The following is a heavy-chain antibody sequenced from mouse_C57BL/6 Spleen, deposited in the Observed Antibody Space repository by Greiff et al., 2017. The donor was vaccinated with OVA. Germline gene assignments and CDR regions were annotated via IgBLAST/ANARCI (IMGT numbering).Heavy chain of an antibody. J-gene: IGHJ3*01. CDR2: IYPGDGDT. CDR1: GYAFSSSW. D-gene: IGHD2-3*01. CDR3: AYDGYSWFAY. Sequence: QVHVKQSGPELVKPGASVKISCKASGYAFSSSWMNWVKQRPGKGLEWIGRIYPGDGDTNYNGKFKGKATLTADKSSSTAYMQLSSLTSEDSAVYFCAYDGYSWFAYWGQGTLVTVSA. V-gene: IGHV1-82*01.